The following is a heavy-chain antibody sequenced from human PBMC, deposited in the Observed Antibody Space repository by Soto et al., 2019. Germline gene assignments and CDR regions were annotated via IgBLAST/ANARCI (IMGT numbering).Heavy chain of an antibody. CDR3: ARDIRQYYDILTGYSRYNWFDP. CDR1: GYTFTSYG. D-gene: IGHD3-9*01. V-gene: IGHV1-18*01. J-gene: IGHJ5*02. Sequence: QVQLVQSGAEVKKPGASVKVSCKASGYTFTSYGISWVRQAPGQGLEWMGWISAYNGNTNYAQKLQGRVPMTPDTSTSTAYMELRSLRSDDTAVYYCARDIRQYYDILTGYSRYNWFDPWGQGTLVTVSS. CDR2: ISAYNGNT.